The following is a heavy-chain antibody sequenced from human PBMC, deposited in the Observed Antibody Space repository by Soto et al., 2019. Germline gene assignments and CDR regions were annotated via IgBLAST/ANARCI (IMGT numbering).Heavy chain of an antibody. Sequence: VQLVESGGCLVKPGGSLRLACAASGFTFSDFFMSWLRQAPGKRLEWVSFISSTSTHTTYADSVKRRFTVSRDNAKNSLYLQMTRLRVEDTAVYYCARDRSYGDVDYWGPGTLVTVSS. D-gene: IGHD5-18*01. J-gene: IGHJ4*02. V-gene: IGHV3-11*06. CDR1: GFTFSDFF. CDR3: ARDRSYGDVDY. CDR2: ISSTSTHT.